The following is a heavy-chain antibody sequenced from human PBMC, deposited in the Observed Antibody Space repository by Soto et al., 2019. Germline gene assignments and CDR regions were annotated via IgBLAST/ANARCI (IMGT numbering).Heavy chain of an antibody. J-gene: IGHJ5*02. CDR3: AAADSLTGFPYRQIKWLDP. CDR2: IHYTGNT. Sequence: PSETLSLTCTVSSGSISSYYWSWIRQPPGKGLEWIGYIHYTGNTNSNPSLKGRVTLSMDPSWNQVSRKLRSVTAADTAVYYCAAADSLTGFPYRQIKWLDPWAQGHMVSVSS. D-gene: IGHD3-9*01. CDR1: SGSISSYY. V-gene: IGHV4-59*01.